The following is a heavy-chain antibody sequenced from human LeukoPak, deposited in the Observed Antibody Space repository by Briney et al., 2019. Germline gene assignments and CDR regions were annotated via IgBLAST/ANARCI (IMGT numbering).Heavy chain of an antibody. CDR1: GGSISSGYYY. J-gene: IGHJ4*02. Sequence: PSETLSLTCTVSGGSISSGYYYWSWTRPPPGKGLEWIGYIYYSGSTYYNPSLKSRVTISVDTSKNQFSLKLSSVTAADTAVYYCDRETTVVPYYFDYWGQGTLVTVSS. CDR2: IYYSGST. V-gene: IGHV4-30-4*08. D-gene: IGHD4-23*01. CDR3: DRETTVVPYYFDY.